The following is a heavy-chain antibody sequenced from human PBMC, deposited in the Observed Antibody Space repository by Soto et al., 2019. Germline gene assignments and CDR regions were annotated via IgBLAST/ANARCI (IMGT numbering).Heavy chain of an antibody. CDR1: GGTFSSYA. Sequence: SVKVSCKASGGTFSSYAISWVRQAPGQGLEWMGGIIPIFGTANYAQKFQGRVTITADESTSTAYMELSSLRSEDTAVYYCARGVRATPYYYYYGMDVWGHGTTVTVSS. CDR2: IIPIFGTA. J-gene: IGHJ6*02. D-gene: IGHD5-12*01. CDR3: ARGVRATPYYYYYGMDV. V-gene: IGHV1-69*13.